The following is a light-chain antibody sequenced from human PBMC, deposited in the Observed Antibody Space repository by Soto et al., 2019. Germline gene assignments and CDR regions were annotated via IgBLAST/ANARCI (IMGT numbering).Light chain of an antibody. V-gene: IGLV4-69*01. Sequence: QSVLTQSPSASASLGASVKLTCTLSSGHSSYAIAWHQQQSEKGPRYLMKLNSDGSHSKGDGIPDRFSGSSSGAERYLTISSLQSEDEADYYCQTWGTGTPWVFGGGTKVTVL. J-gene: IGLJ3*02. CDR1: SGHSSYA. CDR3: QTWGTGTPWV. CDR2: LNSDGSH.